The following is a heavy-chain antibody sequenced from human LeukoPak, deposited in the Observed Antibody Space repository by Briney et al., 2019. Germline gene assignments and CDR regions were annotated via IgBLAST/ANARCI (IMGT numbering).Heavy chain of an antibody. CDR2: ISSSSSYI. CDR3: ARDASPMTTGRAFDI. J-gene: IGHJ3*02. D-gene: IGHD4-11*01. V-gene: IGHV3-21*01. CDR1: GFTFSSYS. Sequence: GGSLRLSCAASGFTFSSYSMNWVRQAPGKGLEWVSSISSSSSYIYYADSVKGRFTISRDNAKNSLYLQMNSLRAEDTAVYYCARDASPMTTGRAFDIWGQGTMVTVSS.